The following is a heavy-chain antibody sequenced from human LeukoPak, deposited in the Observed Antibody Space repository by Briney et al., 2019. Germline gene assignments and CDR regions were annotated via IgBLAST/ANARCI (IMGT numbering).Heavy chain of an antibody. CDR1: GGPISSTDHY. J-gene: IGHJ5*02. CDR3: ARVSLFSFDP. V-gene: IGHV4-39*01. D-gene: IGHD2-21*01. CDR2: IYYSGTT. Sequence: PSETLSLTCTVSGGPISSTDHYWGWIRQSPGTGLEWIGYIYYSGTTYYNPSLESRVTISVDTSKNQFSLKLSSVTAADTAVYYCARVSLFSFDPWGQGTLVTVSS.